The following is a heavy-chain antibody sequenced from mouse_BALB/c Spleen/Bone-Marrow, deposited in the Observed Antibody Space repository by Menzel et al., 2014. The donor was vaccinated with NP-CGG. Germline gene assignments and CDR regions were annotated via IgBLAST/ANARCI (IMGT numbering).Heavy chain of an antibody. CDR2: INPSSGYT. V-gene: IGHV1-4*01. Sequence: QVQLQQSGAELARPGASVKMSCKASGYTFTSYTMHWVKQRPGQGLEWIGYINPSSGYTNYNQKFKDKTTLTADKSSTTTYMQLISLTSYDSSVYYFAIYYYDLSYFDVWGPGTTVTVSS. D-gene: IGHD2-4*01. CDR3: AIYYYDLSYFDV. CDR1: GYTFTSYT. J-gene: IGHJ1*01.